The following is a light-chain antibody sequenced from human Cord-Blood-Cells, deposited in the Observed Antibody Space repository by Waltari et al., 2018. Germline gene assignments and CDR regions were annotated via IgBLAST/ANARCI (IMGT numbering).Light chain of an antibody. Sequence: QSVLTQPPSASGTPGQRVTISCSGSRSNIGSNTVNWYQQLPGTAPKLLIYSNNQLPSGVPDRFSGSKSGTSASLAISGLQSEDEADYYCAAWDDSLNGWVFGGGTKLTVL. J-gene: IGLJ3*02. CDR3: AAWDDSLNGWV. V-gene: IGLV1-44*01. CDR2: SNN. CDR1: RSNIGSNT.